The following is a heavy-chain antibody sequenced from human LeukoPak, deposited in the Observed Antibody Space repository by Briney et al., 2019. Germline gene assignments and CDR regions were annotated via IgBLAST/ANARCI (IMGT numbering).Heavy chain of an antibody. D-gene: IGHD1-1*01. CDR1: GGSISSSSYY. J-gene: IGHJ4*02. V-gene: IGHV4-39*01. CDR3: ARHRYIRYNWNDPGVFDY. Sequence: SETLSLTCTVSGGSISSSSYYWGWIRQPPGKGLEWIGGIYYSGSTYYNPSLKSRVTISVDTSKNQFSLKPSSVTAADTAVYYCARHRYIRYNWNDPGVFDYWGQGTLVTVSS. CDR2: IYYSGST.